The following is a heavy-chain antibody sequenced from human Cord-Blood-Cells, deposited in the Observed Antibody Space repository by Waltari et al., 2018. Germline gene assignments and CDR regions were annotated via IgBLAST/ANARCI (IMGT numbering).Heavy chain of an antibody. Sequence: QVQLQQWGAGLLKPSETLSLTCAVYGGSFSGYYWSWIRQPPGKGLEWSGEINHSGSTNSNPSLKSRVTISVDTSTNQFSLKLSSVTAADTSVYYCARVIYGSGSYSDWFDPWGQGTLVTVSS. CDR3: ARVIYGSGSYSDWFDP. J-gene: IGHJ5*02. CDR1: GGSFSGYY. D-gene: IGHD3-10*01. V-gene: IGHV4-34*01. CDR2: INHSGST.